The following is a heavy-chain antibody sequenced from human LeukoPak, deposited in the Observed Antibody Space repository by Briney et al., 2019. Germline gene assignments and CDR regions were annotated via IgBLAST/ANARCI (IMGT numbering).Heavy chain of an antibody. CDR1: GFTFSDYR. CDR2: ISNDLTTI. Sequence: GGSLRLSCAASGFTFSDYRMNWVRQAPGKGLEWISYISNDLTTIHYAASVKGRFTISRDNARDSLYLQMDSLRAGDTAVYFCARARGGRTYSETGGYPVFDNWGQGTLVTVSS. V-gene: IGHV3-48*04. CDR3: ARARGGRTYSETGGYPVFDN. D-gene: IGHD2-8*02. J-gene: IGHJ4*02.